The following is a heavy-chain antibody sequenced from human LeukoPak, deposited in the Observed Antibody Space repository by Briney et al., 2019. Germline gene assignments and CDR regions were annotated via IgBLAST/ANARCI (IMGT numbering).Heavy chain of an antibody. J-gene: IGHJ4*02. CDR1: GYTFTNYD. V-gene: IGHV1-8*01. D-gene: IGHD3-10*01. CDR2: MNPNSGNT. CDR3: ARDRSRYGSGSVDY. Sequence: ASVRVSCKASGYTFTNYDINWVRQASGQGLEWMGWMNPNSGNTGSAQKFQGRVTMTSNTSISTAYMELSSLRSEDTAVYYCARDRSRYGSGSVDYWGQGTLVTVSS.